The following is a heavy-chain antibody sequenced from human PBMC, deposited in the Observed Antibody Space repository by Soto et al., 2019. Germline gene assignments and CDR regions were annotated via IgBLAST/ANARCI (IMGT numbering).Heavy chain of an antibody. J-gene: IGHJ4*02. CDR3: AKMGSSGVVVAATHTTFDY. CDR1: GFTFSSYD. V-gene: IGHV3-23*01. D-gene: IGHD2-15*01. Sequence: GGSLRLSCAASGFTFSSYDMSWVRQATGKGLEWVSAISGSGGSTYYADSVKGRFTITRDNSKNTLYLQMNSLRAEDMAVYYCAKMGSSGVVVAATHTTFDYWGQGTLVTVSS. CDR2: ISGSGGST.